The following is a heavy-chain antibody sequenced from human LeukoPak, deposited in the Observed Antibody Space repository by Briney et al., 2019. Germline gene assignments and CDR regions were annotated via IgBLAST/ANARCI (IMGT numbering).Heavy chain of an antibody. Sequence: ASVKVSCKASGYTFTGYYMHWVRQAPGQGLEWMGWINPNSGGTNYAQKFQGRVTMTSDTSISTAYMELSRLRSDDTAVYYCASPQVGATFLPDYWGQGTLVTVSS. CDR2: INPNSGGT. CDR3: ASPQVGATFLPDY. J-gene: IGHJ4*02. D-gene: IGHD1-26*01. CDR1: GYTFTGYY. V-gene: IGHV1-2*02.